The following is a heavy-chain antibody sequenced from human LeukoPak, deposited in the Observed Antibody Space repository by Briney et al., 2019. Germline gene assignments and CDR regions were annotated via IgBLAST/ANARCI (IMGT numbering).Heavy chain of an antibody. D-gene: IGHD1-26*01. V-gene: IGHV3-15*01. CDR3: TIHEMVGAIDY. CDR2: IKSKTDGGTT. J-gene: IGHJ4*02. Sequence: GGSLRLSCAASGFTFSNAWMSWVRQAPGKGLEWVGRIKSKTDGGTTDYAAPVKGRFTISRDDSKNTLYLQMNSLKTEDTAVYYCTIHEMVGAIDYWGQGTLVTVSS. CDR1: GFTFSNAW.